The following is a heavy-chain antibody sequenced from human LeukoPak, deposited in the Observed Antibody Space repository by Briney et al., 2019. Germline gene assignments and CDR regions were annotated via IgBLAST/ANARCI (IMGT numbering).Heavy chain of an antibody. J-gene: IGHJ4*02. D-gene: IGHD1-26*01. Sequence: PGGSLRLSCTASGLTFSNAWMTWVRQAPGKGLEWVPYISSSGSTIYYADSVKGRFTISRDNAKNSLYLQMNSLRAEDTAVYYCTRASRRGVGATTRFDYWGQGTLVTVSS. CDR2: ISSSGSTI. CDR3: TRASRRGVGATTRFDY. CDR1: GLTFSNAW. V-gene: IGHV3-11*01.